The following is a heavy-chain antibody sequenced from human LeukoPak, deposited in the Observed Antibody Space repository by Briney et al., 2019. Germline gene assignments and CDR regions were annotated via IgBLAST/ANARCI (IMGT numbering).Heavy chain of an antibody. D-gene: IGHD2/OR15-2a*01. CDR1: GGSLTGYY. CDR3: ARGRDSNSSSYDAFDV. Sequence: PETLSLTSALHGGSLTGYYWRAIRHPPGEGRGWIGEINHSGGTPYTPSLKSRVTISVDTSNNQFSLKPSSVTAADTAVYYCARGRDSNSSSYDAFDVWGQGTMVTVSS. J-gene: IGHJ3*01. CDR2: INHSGGT. V-gene: IGHV4-34*01.